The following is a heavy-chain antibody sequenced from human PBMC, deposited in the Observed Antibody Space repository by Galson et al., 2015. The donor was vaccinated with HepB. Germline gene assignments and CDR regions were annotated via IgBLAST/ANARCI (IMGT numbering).Heavy chain of an antibody. D-gene: IGHD4-23*01. Sequence: SLRLSCAASGFTSDDYAMHWVRQAPGKGLEWVSGMSGSGTGTSYADSVKGRFTISRDNSKNTLYLQMNSLRAEDTAVYYCARYACGNNCSARRFDYWGQGTLVTVSS. CDR2: MSGSGTGT. V-gene: IGHV3-23*01. CDR3: ARYACGNNCSARRFDY. CDR1: GFTSDDYA. J-gene: IGHJ4*02.